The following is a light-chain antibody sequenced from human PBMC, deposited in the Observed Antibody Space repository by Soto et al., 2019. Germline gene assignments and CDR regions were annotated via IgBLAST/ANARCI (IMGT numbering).Light chain of an antibody. V-gene: IGKV3-15*01. CDR2: GAS. J-gene: IGKJ4*01. Sequence: ETVMTQSPATLSVSPGERATLSCRASQSVGSKVAWYQQKPGQAPSLLIYGASTRASGIPLRFSGSGSGTEFTLTISSLQSEDFAVYYCQQYNNWPLTFGGGSKVDIK. CDR3: QQYNNWPLT. CDR1: QSVGSK.